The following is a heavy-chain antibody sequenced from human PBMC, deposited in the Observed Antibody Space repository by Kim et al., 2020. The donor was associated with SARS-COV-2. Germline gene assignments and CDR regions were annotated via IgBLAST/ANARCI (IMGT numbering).Heavy chain of an antibody. Sequence: ASVKVSCKASGYTFTGYYMHWVRQAPGQGLEWMGRINPNSGGTNYAQKFQGRVTMTRDTSISTAYMELSRLRSDDTAVYYCARGSVGVKGRITHGAEYYWYFDLWGRGTLVTVSS. V-gene: IGHV1-2*06. J-gene: IGHJ2*01. CDR2: INPNSGGT. D-gene: IGHD3-10*01. CDR3: ARGSVGVKGRITHGAEYYWYFDL. CDR1: GYTFTGYY.